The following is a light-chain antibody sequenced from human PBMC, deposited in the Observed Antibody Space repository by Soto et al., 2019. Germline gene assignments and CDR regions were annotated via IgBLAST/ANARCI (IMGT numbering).Light chain of an antibody. CDR1: QSVPKSY. V-gene: IGKV3-20*01. CDR3: HQYAWSPLT. Sequence: IVLTQSPGTLSLSPGERATLSCRASQSVPKSYLAWYQQRPGQAPRLLIYDASHRATSIPDRFSGSESGTDFTLTISRLEPEDFAVYYCHQYAWSPLTFGQGTRLEIK. J-gene: IGKJ5*01. CDR2: DAS.